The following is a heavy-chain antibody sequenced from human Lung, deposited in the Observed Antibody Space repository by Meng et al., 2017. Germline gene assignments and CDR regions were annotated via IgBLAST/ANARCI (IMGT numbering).Heavy chain of an antibody. CDR3: ARDEDISAAGKLFGNY. J-gene: IGHJ4*02. D-gene: IGHD6-13*01. V-gene: IGHV1-2*06. Sequence: QGERVQVVAEERKPGVYMKVSCMAPGSAFPGDWLSWVRRGPGQGLAWMGRIKPKSGDKHYAQRFQGRVTMTGDTSISTAYMELSGLRSDDTAMYYCARDEDISAAGKLFGNYWGQGTLVTVSS. CDR1: GSAFPGDW. CDR2: IKPKSGDK.